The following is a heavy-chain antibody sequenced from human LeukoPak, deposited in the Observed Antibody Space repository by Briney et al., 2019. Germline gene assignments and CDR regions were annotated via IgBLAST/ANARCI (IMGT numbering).Heavy chain of an antibody. CDR2: IYYSGSS. CDR1: GGSITSSSDY. CDR3: ARRRQQLVRDDSYFFLN. Sequence: SETLSLTCTVSGGSITSSSDYWGWTRQPAGRGLEWLGRIYYSGSSYYNTSLKSRVTISVDTSKNQYSLKLSSVTDADTAVYYGARRRQQLVRDDSYFFLNGGQGTLGTVS. D-gene: IGHD6-13*01. J-gene: IGHJ4*02. V-gene: IGHV4-39*01.